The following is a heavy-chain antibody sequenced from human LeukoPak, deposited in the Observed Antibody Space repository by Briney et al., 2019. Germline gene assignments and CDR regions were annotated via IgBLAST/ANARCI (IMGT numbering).Heavy chain of an antibody. Sequence: SETLSLTCTVSGGSISSSSSYWGWIRQPPGKGLEWIGSIYYSGSTYYNPSLKSRVTISVDTSKNQFSLKLSSVTAADTAVYYCARVKGEYYFDYWGQGTLVTVSS. J-gene: IGHJ4*02. V-gene: IGHV4-39*07. CDR3: ARVKGEYYFDY. CDR1: GGSISSSSSY. D-gene: IGHD3-10*01. CDR2: IYYSGST.